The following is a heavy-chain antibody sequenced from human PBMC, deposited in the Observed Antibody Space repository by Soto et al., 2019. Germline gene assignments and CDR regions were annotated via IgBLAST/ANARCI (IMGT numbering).Heavy chain of an antibody. V-gene: IGHV3-23*01. CDR3: AKDRIFGVVKTSSDGMDV. Sequence: PVGSLRLSCAASGFTFSSYAMSWVRQAPGKGLEWVSAISGSGGSTYYADSVKGRFTISRDNSKNTLYLQMNSLRAEDTAVYYCAKDRIFGVVKTSSDGMDVWGQGTTVTVSS. D-gene: IGHD3-3*02. J-gene: IGHJ6*02. CDR1: GFTFSSYA. CDR2: ISGSGGST.